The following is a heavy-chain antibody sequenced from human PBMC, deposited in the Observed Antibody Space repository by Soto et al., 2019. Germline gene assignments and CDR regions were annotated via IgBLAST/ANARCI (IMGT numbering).Heavy chain of an antibody. J-gene: IGHJ4*02. V-gene: IGHV1-69*19. Sequence: QVQLVQRGAEMKKPGSSVKVSCQSSGGTFNTYAMNWVRQAPGQGREWMGDISPMFGAANYAPKFQGRVTITADESTGTSYMQLSSLTSEDTALYFCAREVQVHTPAFVYWGQGTLVTVSS. CDR1: GGTFNTYA. CDR2: ISPMFGAA. D-gene: IGHD3-10*01. CDR3: AREVQVHTPAFVY.